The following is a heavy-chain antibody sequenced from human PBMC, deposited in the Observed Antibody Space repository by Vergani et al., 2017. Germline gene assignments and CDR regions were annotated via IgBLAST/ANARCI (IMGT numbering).Heavy chain of an antibody. J-gene: IGHJ2*01. CDR1: GFTFDDYA. CDR3: AKDHYDFWSDYPNLSPFDL. Sequence: EVQLVESGGVLVQPGRSLRLSCAASGFTFDDYAMHWVRQAPGKGLEWVSGISWNSGSIGYADSVKGRFTISRDNAKNSLYLQMNSLRAEDTALYYCAKDHYDFWSDYPNLSPFDLWGRGTLVTVSS. D-gene: IGHD3-3*01. CDR2: ISWNSGSI. V-gene: IGHV3-9*01.